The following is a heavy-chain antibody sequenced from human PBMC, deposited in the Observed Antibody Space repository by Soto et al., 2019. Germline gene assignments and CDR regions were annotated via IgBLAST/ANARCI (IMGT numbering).Heavy chain of an antibody. J-gene: IGHJ4*02. V-gene: IGHV3-7*01. CDR2: INQDGSEK. CDR3: SRSLDY. CDR1: GFSFSIYW. Sequence: PGGSLRLSCVASGFSFSIYWMDWVRQAPGKGLEWVANINQDGSEKHYVDSVKGRFTISRDNAKNSLYLQMSSLTAEDSALCYCSRSLDYWGQGALVTVSS.